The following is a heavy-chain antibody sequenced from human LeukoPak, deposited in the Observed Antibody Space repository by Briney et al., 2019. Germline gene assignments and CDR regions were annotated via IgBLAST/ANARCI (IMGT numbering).Heavy chain of an antibody. CDR3: ARDLRGRNWFDP. CDR2: IYYSGST. J-gene: IGHJ5*02. Sequence: SETLSLTCTVSGGSISSYYWSWIRQPPGKGLEGIGYIYYSGSTNYNPSLKSRVTISVDTSKNQFSLKLSSVTAADTAVYYCARDLRGRNWFDPWGQGTLVTVSS. CDR1: GGSISSYY. V-gene: IGHV4-59*01.